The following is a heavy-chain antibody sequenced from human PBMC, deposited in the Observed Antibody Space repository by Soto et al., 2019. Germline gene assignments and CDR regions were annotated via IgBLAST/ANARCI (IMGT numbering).Heavy chain of an antibody. CDR3: ARDASIAVAATVDY. J-gene: IGHJ4*02. CDR2: INPNSDGT. V-gene: IGHV1-2*02. CDR1: GYTFTAYH. Sequence: ASVKVSCKASGYTFTAYHIHCVRQSPGQGLEWMGWINPNSDGTNYAQKFQGRVIMTRDTSISTAYMELSRLTSDDTAVYYCARDASIAVAATVDYWGQGTLVTVSS. D-gene: IGHD6-19*01.